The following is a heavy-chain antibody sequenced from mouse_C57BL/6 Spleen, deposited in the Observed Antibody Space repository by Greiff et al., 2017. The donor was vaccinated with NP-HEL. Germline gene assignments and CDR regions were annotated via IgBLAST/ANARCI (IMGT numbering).Heavy chain of an antibody. CDR1: GFSLTSYG. J-gene: IGHJ2*01. Sequence: QVHVKQSGPGLVQPSQSLSITCTVSGFSLTSYGVHWVRQSPGKGLEWLGVTWSGGSTDYNAAFISRLSISKDNSKSQVFFKMNSLQADDTAIYYCARNGYGNQYYFDYWGKGTTLTVSS. V-gene: IGHV2-2*01. D-gene: IGHD2-1*01. CDR3: ARNGYGNQYYFDY. CDR2: TWSGGST.